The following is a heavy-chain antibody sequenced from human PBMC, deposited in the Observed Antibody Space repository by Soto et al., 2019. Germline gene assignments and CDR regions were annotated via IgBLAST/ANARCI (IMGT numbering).Heavy chain of an antibody. V-gene: IGHV1-3*01. CDR1: GYTLTAYA. CDR3: ARDMDGGSGYRPNYGVDV. CDR2: INADNSNT. Sequence: ASVKVSCKTSGYTLTAYAMHWVRQAPGHSLESMGWINADNSNTKVSEKFQGRVTITRDTVANAVYMELSRLRSDDTAVYYCARDMDGGSGYRPNYGVDVWGQGTTVTVSS. D-gene: IGHD3-3*01. J-gene: IGHJ6*02.